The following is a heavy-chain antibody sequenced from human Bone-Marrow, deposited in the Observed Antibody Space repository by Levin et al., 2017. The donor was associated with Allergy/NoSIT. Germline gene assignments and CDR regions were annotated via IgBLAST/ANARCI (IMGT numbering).Heavy chain of an antibody. Sequence: PGGSLRLSCAASGFTFDTYAMIWVRQAPEKGPEWVSTINGSGGSTFYADSVKRRFTISRDNSKNTLYLQMNSLRVDDTAVYFCAATRDWHRFKSNDGYWGQGTLVTVSS. CDR3: AATRDWHRFKSNDGY. V-gene: IGHV3-23*01. D-gene: IGHD1/OR15-1a*01. J-gene: IGHJ4*02. CDR2: INGSGGST. CDR1: GFTFDTYA.